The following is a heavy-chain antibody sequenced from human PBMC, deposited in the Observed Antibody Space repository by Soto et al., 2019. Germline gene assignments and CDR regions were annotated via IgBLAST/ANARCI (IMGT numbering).Heavy chain of an antibody. CDR3: ARNRGGIDY. CDR2: IYYSGST. J-gene: IGHJ4*02. V-gene: IGHV4-39*01. Sequence: PSETLSLTCTVSGGSISISSYYWGWIRLPPGKGLEWIGSIYYSGSTYYNPSLKSRVTISVDTSKNQFSLKLSSVTAADTAAYYCARNRGGIDYWGQGTLVTVSS. D-gene: IGHD2-21*01. CDR1: GGSISISSYY.